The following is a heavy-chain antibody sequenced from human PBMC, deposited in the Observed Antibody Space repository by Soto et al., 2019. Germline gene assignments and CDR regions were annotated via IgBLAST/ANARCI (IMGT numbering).Heavy chain of an antibody. CDR2: INAGNGNT. CDR1: GYTFTSYA. V-gene: IGHV1-3*01. D-gene: IGHD2-2*01. CDR3: ARGGGYCISTSCSVGPTGYYYYGMDV. Sequence: ASLKVSCKASGYTFTSYAMHWVRQAPGQRLEWMGCINAGNGNTKYSQKFQGRVTITRDTSASTAYMELSSLRSEDTAVYYCARGGGYCISTSCSVGPTGYYYYGMDVWGQGTTVTVSS. J-gene: IGHJ6*02.